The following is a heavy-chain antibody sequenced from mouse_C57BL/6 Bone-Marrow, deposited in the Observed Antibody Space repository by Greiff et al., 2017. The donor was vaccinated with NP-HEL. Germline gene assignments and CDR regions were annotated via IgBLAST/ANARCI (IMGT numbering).Heavy chain of an antibody. Sequence: VKLQESGAELARPGASVKLSCKASGYTFTSYGISWVKQRTGQGLEWIGEIYPRSGNTYYNEKFKGKATLTADKSSSTAYMELRSLTSEDSAVYFCARSYYGSSYVGYFDYWGQGTTLTVSS. CDR3: ARSYYGSSYVGYFDY. CDR2: IYPRSGNT. D-gene: IGHD1-1*01. J-gene: IGHJ2*01. V-gene: IGHV1-81*01. CDR1: GYTFTSYG.